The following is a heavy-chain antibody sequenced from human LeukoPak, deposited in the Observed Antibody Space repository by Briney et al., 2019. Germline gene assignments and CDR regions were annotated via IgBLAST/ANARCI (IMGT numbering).Heavy chain of an antibody. CDR2: INHSGST. V-gene: IGHV4-34*01. D-gene: IGHD1-26*01. Sequence: SETLSLTCAVYGGSFSGYYWSWIRQPPGKGLEWIGEINHSGSTNYIPSLKSRVIISVDTSKNQFSLRLSSVTAADTAVYYCAGGLVGSTRGLIDYWGQGTLVTVSS. CDR3: AGGLVGSTRGLIDY. CDR1: GGSFSGYY. J-gene: IGHJ4*02.